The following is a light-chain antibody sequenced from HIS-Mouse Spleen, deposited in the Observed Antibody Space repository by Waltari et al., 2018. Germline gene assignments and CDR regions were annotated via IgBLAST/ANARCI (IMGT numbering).Light chain of an antibody. V-gene: IGLV2-8*01. CDR1: SSDVGGYNY. Sequence: QSALTQPPSASGSPGQSVTISCTGTSSDVGGYNYVSWYQQHPGKAPKLMIYEVSKRPSGVPDRFSGSKSGHTASMTVSGLQAEDEADYYCSSYAGSNNLGVFGGGTKLTVL. CDR3: SSYAGSNNLGV. CDR2: EVS. J-gene: IGLJ2*01.